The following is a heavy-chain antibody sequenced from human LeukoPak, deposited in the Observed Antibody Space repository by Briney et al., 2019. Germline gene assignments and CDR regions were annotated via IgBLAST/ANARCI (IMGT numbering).Heavy chain of an antibody. CDR1: GFTLSSTY. D-gene: IGHD1-14*01. J-gene: IGHJ6*02. CDR3: ASRYEGASYYYCGMDV. Sequence: GGSLRLSCAGSGFTLSSTYMSWVRQAPGKGLEWVSVIYGGTSTYYADSVKGRFTISRDDSRNTLYLQMSSLRAEDTAVYYCASRYEGASYYYCGMDVWGQGTTVTVSS. V-gene: IGHV3-66*01. CDR2: IYGGTST.